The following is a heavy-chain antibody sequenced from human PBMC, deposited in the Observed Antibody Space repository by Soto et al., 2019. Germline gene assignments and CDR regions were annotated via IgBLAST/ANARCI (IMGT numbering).Heavy chain of an antibody. D-gene: IGHD1-20*01. Sequence: GGSLRLSCAASGFTFSDYYMSWIRQAPGKGLEWVSYISSSGSTIYYADSVKGRFTISRDNAKNSLYLQMNSLRAEDTAVYYCARDLGNWNYYYYYGMDVWGQGTTVTVSS. CDR1: GFTFSDYY. J-gene: IGHJ6*02. CDR2: ISSSGSTI. CDR3: ARDLGNWNYYYYYGMDV. V-gene: IGHV3-11*01.